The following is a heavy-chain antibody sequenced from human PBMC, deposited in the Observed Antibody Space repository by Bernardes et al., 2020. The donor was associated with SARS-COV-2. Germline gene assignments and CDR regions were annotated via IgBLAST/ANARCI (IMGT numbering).Heavy chain of an antibody. V-gene: IGHV3-53*01. J-gene: IGHJ4*02. D-gene: IGHD6-19*01. CDR2: IYSGGST. CDR3: ARVLGPSSGWYPMDY. Sequence: GGSLRLSCAASGFTVSSNYMSWVRQAPGKGLEWVSVIYSGGSTYYADSVKGRFTISRDNSKNTLYLQMNSLRAEDTAVYYCARVLGPSSGWYPMDYWGQGTLVTVSS. CDR1: GFTVSSNY.